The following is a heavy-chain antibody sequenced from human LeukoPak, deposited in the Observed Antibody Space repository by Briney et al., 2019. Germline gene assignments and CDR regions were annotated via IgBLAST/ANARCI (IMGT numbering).Heavy chain of an antibody. Sequence: GGSLRLSCAASGFTFSSYAMSWVRQAPGKGLEWVANIKQDGSDKYYVDSVKGRFTISRDNAKNSLYLQMNSLRAEDTAVYYCANGGLDWGQGTLVTVSS. D-gene: IGHD3-3*01. CDR3: ANGGLD. CDR2: IKQDGSDK. CDR1: GFTFSSYA. V-gene: IGHV3-7*01. J-gene: IGHJ4*02.